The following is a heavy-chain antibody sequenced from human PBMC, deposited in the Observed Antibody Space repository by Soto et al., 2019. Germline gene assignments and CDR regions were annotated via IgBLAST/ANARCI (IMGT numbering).Heavy chain of an antibody. CDR2: INGNTGGT. CDR1: GYTFTGHY. Sequence: GASVKFSCKASGYTFTGHYIQWVRQAPGQGLEWMGWINGNTGGTNYAQRFQGRVTMTRDTSTSTAYMELSRLGYDDTAVYYCARDQAFSARYYFDHWGQGTLVTVSS. J-gene: IGHJ4*02. V-gene: IGHV1-2*02. CDR3: ARDQAFSARYYFDH. D-gene: IGHD1-26*01.